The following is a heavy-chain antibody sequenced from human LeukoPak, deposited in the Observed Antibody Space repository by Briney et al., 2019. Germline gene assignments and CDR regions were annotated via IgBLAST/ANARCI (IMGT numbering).Heavy chain of an antibody. J-gene: IGHJ3*02. V-gene: IGHV1-8*03. CDR2: MNPNSGNT. CDR1: GYTFTSYD. Sequence: ASVKVSCKASGYTFTSYDINWVRQATGQGLEWMGWMNPNSGNTGYAQKFQGRVTLTRDTSTSTAYMELSSLRSEDTAVYYCARDLSFHAFDIWGQGTMVTVSS. CDR3: ARDLSFHAFDI.